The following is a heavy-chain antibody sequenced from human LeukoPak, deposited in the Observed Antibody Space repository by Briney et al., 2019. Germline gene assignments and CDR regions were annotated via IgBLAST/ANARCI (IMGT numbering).Heavy chain of an antibody. CDR1: GFTFNCSA. J-gene: IGHJ6*03. CDR3: TRHVRGIAVAGSYYYYYIDV. D-gene: IGHD6-19*01. Sequence: GGIPRISCAASGFTFNCSAMQWVRQASGKGLGWAVRIRSRANSYTTAYAASVKGRITITRDDSKNTASLQITSLKIEDTAVYYCTRHVRGIAVAGSYYYYYIDVSGKGTTVTVSS. V-gene: IGHV3-73*01. CDR2: IRSRANSYTT.